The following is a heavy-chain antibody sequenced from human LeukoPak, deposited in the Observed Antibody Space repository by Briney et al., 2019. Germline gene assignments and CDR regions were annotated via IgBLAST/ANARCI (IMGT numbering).Heavy chain of an antibody. CDR3: AKFGGSGSGGLSHFDY. Sequence: PGGSLRLSCAATGFTFSSYGMHWVRQARGKGLEWVAFIRYDGSNKYYADSVKGRFTISRDNSKNTLYLQMNSLRAEDTAVYYCAKFGGSGSGGLSHFDYWGQGTLVTVSS. V-gene: IGHV3-30*02. J-gene: IGHJ4*02. CDR2: IRYDGSNK. D-gene: IGHD3-10*01. CDR1: GFTFSSYG.